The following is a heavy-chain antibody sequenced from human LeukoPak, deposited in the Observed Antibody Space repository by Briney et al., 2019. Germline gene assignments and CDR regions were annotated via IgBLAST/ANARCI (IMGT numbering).Heavy chain of an antibody. J-gene: IGHJ3*02. CDR2: IYPGDSDT. Sequence: GESLKISCKGSGYSFTSYWIGWVRQMPGKGLEWMGIIYPGDSDTRYSPSFQGQVTISADTSISTAYLQWSSLKASDTAMYYCARRLWGYYYDTSGYKGGAFDIWGQGTMVTVSS. V-gene: IGHV5-51*01. CDR1: GYSFTSYW. D-gene: IGHD3-22*01. CDR3: ARRLWGYYYDTSGYKGGAFDI.